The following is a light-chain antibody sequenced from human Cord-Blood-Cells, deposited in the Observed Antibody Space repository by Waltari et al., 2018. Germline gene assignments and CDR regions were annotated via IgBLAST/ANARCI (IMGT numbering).Light chain of an antibody. CDR1: ALAKKY. J-gene: IGLJ1*01. CDR2: QDS. V-gene: IGLV3-10*01. Sequence: SYELTQPPSVSVSPGQTASITCSGDALAKKYAYWYQQKPGQAPVLVIYQDSKRPSGIPERFSGSSSGTMATLTISGAQVEDEADYYCYSRDSSSDVFGTGTKVTVL. CDR3: YSRDSSSDV.